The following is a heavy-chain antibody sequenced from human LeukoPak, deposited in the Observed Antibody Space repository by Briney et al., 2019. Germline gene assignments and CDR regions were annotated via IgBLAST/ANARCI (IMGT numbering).Heavy chain of an antibody. D-gene: IGHD6-19*01. V-gene: IGHV4-4*02. J-gene: IGHJ4*02. CDR3: AGGIAPAGTGIAVAGTGSLDY. CDR2: IYHSGST. CDR1: GGSISSSNW. Sequence: SGTLSLTCAVSGGSISSSNWWSWVRQPPGKGLEWIGEIYHSGSTNYNPSLKSRVTISVDKSKNQFSLKLSAVTAADTAVYYCAGGIAPAGTGIAVAGTGSLDYWGQGTLVTVSS.